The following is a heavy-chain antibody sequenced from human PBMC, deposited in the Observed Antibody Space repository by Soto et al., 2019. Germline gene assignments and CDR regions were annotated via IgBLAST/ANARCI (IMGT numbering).Heavy chain of an antibody. J-gene: IGHJ6*02. Sequence: EVQLVESGGGLVQPGGSPRLSCAGSGFIFNNYWMSWARQAPGKGLEWVATIKEDGSEKYYVDSVKGRFSISRDNAKNSLYLQMNSLRAEDTAVYYCARAKPKLGGSITIFGGHYYYYYGMDVWGQGTTVTVSS. CDR2: IKEDGSEK. D-gene: IGHD3-3*01. CDR3: ARAKPKLGGSITIFGGHYYYYYGMDV. V-gene: IGHV3-7*01. CDR1: GFIFNNYW.